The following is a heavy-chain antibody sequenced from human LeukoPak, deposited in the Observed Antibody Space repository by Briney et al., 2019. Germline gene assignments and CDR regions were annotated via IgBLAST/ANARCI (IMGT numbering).Heavy chain of an antibody. Sequence: PGGSLRLSCAASWFTVSSNYMTWVRQAPGQGLEWVSVIYFGGTTYYADSVKGRFTISRDNSKNTVYLQMNSLRVQDTAVYYCARGDGVYVYWGQGTLVTVSS. J-gene: IGHJ4*02. CDR1: WFTVSSNY. CDR2: IYFGGTT. CDR3: ARGDGVYVY. D-gene: IGHD5/OR15-5a*01. V-gene: IGHV3-53*01.